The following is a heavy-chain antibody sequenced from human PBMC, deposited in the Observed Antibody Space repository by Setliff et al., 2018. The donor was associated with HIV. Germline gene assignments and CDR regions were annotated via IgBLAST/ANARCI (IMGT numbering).Heavy chain of an antibody. CDR2: MNPNSGNT. CDR1: GYTFTSYD. V-gene: IGHV1-8*02. Sequence: ASVKVSYKASGYTFTSYDINWVRQATGQGLEWMGWMNPNSGNTGYAQKFQGRVTMTRNTSISTAYMELSSLRSEDTAVYYCARDLSYGPRGGADYWGQGTLVTVSS. D-gene: IGHD3-10*01. CDR3: ARDLSYGPRGGADY. J-gene: IGHJ4*02.